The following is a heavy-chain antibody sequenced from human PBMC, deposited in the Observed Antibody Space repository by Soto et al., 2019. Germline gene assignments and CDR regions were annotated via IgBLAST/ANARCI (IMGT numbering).Heavy chain of an antibody. J-gene: IGHJ1*01. CDR2: ISTYNGNT. CDR1: GYTFTSYG. V-gene: IGHV1-18*01. D-gene: IGHD4-17*01. CDR3: ARASGDYGLSEYFQH. Sequence: QVQLVQSGGEVKKPGASXKVSCKASGYTFTSYGISWVRQAPGQGLEWMGWISTYNGNTNYAQKVQGRVTMTTDTSTSTAYMELRSLRSDDTAVYYCARASGDYGLSEYFQHWGQGTLVTVSS.